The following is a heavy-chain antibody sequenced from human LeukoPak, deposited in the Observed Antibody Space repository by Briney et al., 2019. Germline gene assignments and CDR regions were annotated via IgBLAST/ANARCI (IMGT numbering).Heavy chain of an antibody. CDR3: ARRGREDTVVVPAAQTRGYFDY. Sequence: SEALSLTCTVSGGSISSGGYYWSWIRQHPAKGLEWIGYIYYSGSTYYNPSLKSRVTISVDTSKNQFSLKLSSVTAADTAVYYCARRGREDTVVVPAAQTRGYFDYWGQGTLVTVSS. V-gene: IGHV4-31*03. D-gene: IGHD2-2*01. CDR2: IYYSGST. CDR1: GGSISSGGYY. J-gene: IGHJ4*02.